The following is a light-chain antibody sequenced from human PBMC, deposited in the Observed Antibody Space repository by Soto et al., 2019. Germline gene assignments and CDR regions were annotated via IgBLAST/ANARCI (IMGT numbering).Light chain of an antibody. CDR3: QQYNSYST. CDR2: AAS. Sequence: IQMTQSPSSLSASVVYRVTITCRASQSISSYLNWYQQKPGKAPKLLIYAASSLESGVPSRFSGSGSGTEFTLTISSLQPDDFATYYCQQYNSYSTFGQGTKVDIK. CDR1: QSISSY. J-gene: IGKJ1*01. V-gene: IGKV1-5*01.